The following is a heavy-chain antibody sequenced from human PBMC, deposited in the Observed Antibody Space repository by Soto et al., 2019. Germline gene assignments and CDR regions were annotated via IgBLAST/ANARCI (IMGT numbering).Heavy chain of an antibody. CDR1: GGSFSGYY. J-gene: IGHJ6*03. D-gene: IGHD2-15*01. CDR2: INHSGST. V-gene: IGHV4-34*01. Sequence: KSSETLSLTCAVYGGSFSGYYWSWIRQPPGKGLEWIGEINHSGSTNYNPSLKSRVTISVDTSKNQFSLKLSSVTAADTAVYYCARGATLVVAAIYYYYYMDVWGKGNTVTVSS. CDR3: ARGATLVVAAIYYYYYMDV.